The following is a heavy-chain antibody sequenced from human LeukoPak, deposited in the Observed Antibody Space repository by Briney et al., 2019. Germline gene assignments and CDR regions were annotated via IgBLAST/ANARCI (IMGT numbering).Heavy chain of an antibody. V-gene: IGHV1-69*13. D-gene: IGHD4-23*01. J-gene: IGHJ4*02. CDR1: GGTFSSYA. CDR2: IIPIFGTA. CDR3: AILGPYGGFDY. Sequence: ASVTVSCTASGGTFSSYAISWVRQAPGQGLEWMGGIIPIFGTANYAQKFQGRVTITADESTSTAYMELSSLRSEDTAVYYCAILGPYGGFDYWGQGTLVTVSS.